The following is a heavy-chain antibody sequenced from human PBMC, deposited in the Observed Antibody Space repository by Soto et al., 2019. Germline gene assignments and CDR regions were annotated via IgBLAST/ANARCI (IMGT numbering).Heavy chain of an antibody. CDR2: IYWNDDK. CDR1: GFSLSTRALG. V-gene: IGHV2-5*01. J-gene: IGHJ3*02. CDR3: AHRHDLRAFDI. D-gene: IGHD3-16*01. Sequence: SGPTLVNPTQTLTLTCTFSGFSLSTRALGVGWIRQPPGKALEWLALIYWNDDKRYGPSLKNRLTITKDTSNNRVVLTMTNMDPVDTATYYCAHRHDLRAFDIWGQGTMVTVSS.